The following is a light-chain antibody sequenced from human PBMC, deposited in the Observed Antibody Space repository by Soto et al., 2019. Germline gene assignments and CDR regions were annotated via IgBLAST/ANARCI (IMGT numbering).Light chain of an antibody. J-gene: IGKJ5*01. CDR2: DAS. CDR1: QSVSGD. Sequence: VVTQSPATLSVSPGERATLSCRASQSVSGDLAWYHHKPGQAPRLLIYDASTRALGTPARFAGSGSGTEFTLTSRRLQSEDFALYFRPHYSTSPMTFGQGTRLEIK. V-gene: IGKV3-15*01. CDR3: PHYSTSPMT.